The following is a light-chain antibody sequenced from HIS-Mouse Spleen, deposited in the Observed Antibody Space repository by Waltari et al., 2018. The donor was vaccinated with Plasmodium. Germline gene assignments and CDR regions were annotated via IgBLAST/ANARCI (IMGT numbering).Light chain of an antibody. CDR3: CSYAGSYTLV. J-gene: IGLJ2*01. V-gene: IGLV2-11*01. CDR1: SSAVGGSTY. CDR2: DVS. Sequence: QSALTQPRSVSGSPGQSVPISCTGTSSAVGGSTYFSWYQQHPGKAPKLMIYDVSKRPSGVPDRFSGSKSGNTASLTISGLQAEDEADYYCCSYAGSYTLVFGGGTKLTVL.